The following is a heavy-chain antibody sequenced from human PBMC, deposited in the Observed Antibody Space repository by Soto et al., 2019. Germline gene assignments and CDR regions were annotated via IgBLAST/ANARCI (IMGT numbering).Heavy chain of an antibody. D-gene: IGHD2-15*01. V-gene: IGHV3-23*01. CDR3: AKSRGYCSGGICYLWFDP. J-gene: IGHJ5*02. CDR2: ISGSGGST. Sequence: EVQLLESGGGLVQPGGSLRLSCAASGFTFSSYAMSWVRQAPGKGLEWVSAISGSGGSTYYADSVKGRFTISRDNSKNTMYLQMVCQRAEDTGVYYCAKSRGYCSGGICYLWFDPWRQGTLVTVSS. CDR1: GFTFSSYA.